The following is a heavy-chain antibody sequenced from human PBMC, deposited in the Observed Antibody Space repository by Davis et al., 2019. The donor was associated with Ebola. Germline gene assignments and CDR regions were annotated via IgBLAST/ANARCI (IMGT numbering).Heavy chain of an antibody. J-gene: IGHJ4*02. D-gene: IGHD2-2*01. CDR1: GGSFSGYY. CDR2: IKPDGSFR. V-gene: IGHV3-7*03. CDR3: AKHGTPTAI. Sequence: PSETLSLTCAVYGGSFSGYYWSWVRQAPGKGLEWVANIKPDGSFRDYLGAVRGRFTISRDNAKNSLDLQMNTLRAEDTAVYFCAKHGTPTAIGGQGTLVTVSS.